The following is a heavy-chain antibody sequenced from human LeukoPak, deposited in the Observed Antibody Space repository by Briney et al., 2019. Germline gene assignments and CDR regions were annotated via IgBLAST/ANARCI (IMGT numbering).Heavy chain of an antibody. D-gene: IGHD3-10*01. CDR1: GGSISSSSYY. CDR2: IYYSGNT. J-gene: IGHJ4*02. CDR3: ASLPTMVRGAPTLDY. Sequence: PSETLSLTCTVSGGSISSSSYYWGWIRQPPGKGLEWIGSIYYSGNTYYNPSLKSRVTISVDTSKNQFSLKLSSVTAADTAVYYCASLPTMVRGAPTLDYWGQGTLVTVSS. V-gene: IGHV4-39*01.